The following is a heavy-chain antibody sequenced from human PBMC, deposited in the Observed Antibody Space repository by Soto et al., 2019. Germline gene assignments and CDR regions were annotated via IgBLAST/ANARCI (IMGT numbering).Heavy chain of an antibody. Sequence: PGGSLRLSCAASGFTFSSYSMNWVRQAPGKGLEWVSYISSSSSTIYYADSVKGRFTISRDNAKNSLYLQMNSLRDEDTAVYYCARERAMSTTQKTNYYGMDVWGQGTTVTVSS. CDR2: ISSSSSTI. CDR3: ARERAMSTTQKTNYYGMDV. J-gene: IGHJ6*02. V-gene: IGHV3-48*02. CDR1: GFTFSSYS.